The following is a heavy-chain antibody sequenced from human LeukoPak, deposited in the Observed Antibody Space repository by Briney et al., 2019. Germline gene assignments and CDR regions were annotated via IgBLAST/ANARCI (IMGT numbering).Heavy chain of an antibody. V-gene: IGHV3-21*04. Sequence: GGSLRLSCAASGFTFSSYSMNWVRQAPGKGLEWVSSISSSSSYIYYADSVKGRFTISRDNSKNTLYLQMNSLRAEDTAVYYCAGETINSSSWIYWGQGTLVTVSS. D-gene: IGHD6-13*01. J-gene: IGHJ4*02. CDR3: AGETINSSSWIY. CDR1: GFTFSSYS. CDR2: ISSSSSYI.